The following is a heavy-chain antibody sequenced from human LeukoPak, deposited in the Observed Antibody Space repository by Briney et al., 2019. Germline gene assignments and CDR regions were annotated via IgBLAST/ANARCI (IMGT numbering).Heavy chain of an antibody. CDR1: EFSVGSNY. CDR3: AKDFSSGYYYFDS. CDR2: IYSGGST. J-gene: IGHJ4*02. Sequence: GGSLRLSCAAAEFSVGSNYMTWVRQAPGKGLERVSLIYSGGSTYYADSVKGRFTISRDNAKNSLYLQMNSLRAEDTALYYCAKDFSSGYYYFDSWGQGTLVTVSS. V-gene: IGHV3-53*05. D-gene: IGHD3-22*01.